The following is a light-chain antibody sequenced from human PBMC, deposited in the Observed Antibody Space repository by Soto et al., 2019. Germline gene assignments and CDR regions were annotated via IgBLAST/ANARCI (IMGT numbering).Light chain of an antibody. Sequence: SSVLTQPPSVSVAPGQTARITCGGANFGRKTVHWYQQKAGQAPRLVVSDNSDRPSGIPERFSGSNSEDTATLTISRVEAGDEADYYCQVWHSSSDHLVFGGGTKLTVL. J-gene: IGLJ3*02. CDR1: NFGRKT. V-gene: IGLV3-21*02. CDR3: QVWHSSSDHLV. CDR2: DNS.